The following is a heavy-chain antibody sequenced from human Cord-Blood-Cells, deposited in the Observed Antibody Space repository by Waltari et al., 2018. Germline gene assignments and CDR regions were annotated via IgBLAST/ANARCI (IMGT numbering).Heavy chain of an antibody. CDR3: ARRLGDGIDAFDI. CDR2: IFSNDEK. CDR1: GFPLSNARMG. V-gene: IGHV2-26*01. J-gene: IGHJ3*02. Sequence: QVTLKESGPVLVKPTETLTLPCTVSGFPLSNARMGVSWLRQPPGKALEWLAHIFSNDEKSYSTSLKSRLTISKDTSKSQVVLTMTNMDPVDTATYYCARRLGDGIDAFDIWGQGTMVTVSS. D-gene: IGHD3-16*01.